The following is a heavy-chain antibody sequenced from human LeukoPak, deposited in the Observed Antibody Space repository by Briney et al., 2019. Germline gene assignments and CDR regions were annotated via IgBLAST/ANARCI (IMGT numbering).Heavy chain of an antibody. J-gene: IGHJ4*02. Sequence: SETLSLTCTVSGGPISSFYWSWIRQPPGKGLEWIAYIYYSGSTNCNPFLRSRVTISVDTSQNQFSLKLNSVTAADTAVYYCARDRRDGYNFFYYFDYWGQGTLVTVSS. D-gene: IGHD5-24*01. V-gene: IGHV4-59*12. CDR1: GGPISSFY. CDR2: IYYSGST. CDR3: ARDRRDGYNFFYYFDY.